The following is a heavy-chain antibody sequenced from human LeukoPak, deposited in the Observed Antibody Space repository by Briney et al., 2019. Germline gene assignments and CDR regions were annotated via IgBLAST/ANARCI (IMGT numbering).Heavy chain of an antibody. Sequence: GGSLRLSCAASGFTFSNYEMNWVRQAPGKGLDWVAYISRGGRTVDYADSVKGRFTISRDNVKNLLYLQMNSLRAEDTAVYYCARVQRGIAVALDYWGQGTLATVSS. CDR3: ARVQRGIAVALDY. V-gene: IGHV3-48*03. CDR1: GFTFSNYE. J-gene: IGHJ4*02. D-gene: IGHD6-19*01. CDR2: ISRGGRTV.